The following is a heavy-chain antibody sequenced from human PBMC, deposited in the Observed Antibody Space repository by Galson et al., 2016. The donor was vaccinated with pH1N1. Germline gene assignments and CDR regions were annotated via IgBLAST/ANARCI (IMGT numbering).Heavy chain of an antibody. D-gene: IGHD2-2*01. Sequence: SETLSLTCSVSAVFISSHYSSWVRQPAGEGLEWIGRSYNTGRTKYNPSLTTGVSMSGDTSKNQISLKLTSVTAADTAGYYCVREDIVVGEGWHHGMDAWGQGTTVTVSS. J-gene: IGHJ6*02. V-gene: IGHV4-4*07. CDR1: AVFISSHY. CDR2: SYNTGRT. CDR3: VREDIVVGEGWHHGMDA.